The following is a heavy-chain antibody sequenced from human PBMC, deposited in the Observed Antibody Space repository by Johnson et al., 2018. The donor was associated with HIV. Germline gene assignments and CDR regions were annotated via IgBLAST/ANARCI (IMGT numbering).Heavy chain of an antibody. CDR3: AKEMSSWPGEAFDI. D-gene: IGHD1-14*01. J-gene: IGHJ3*02. CDR2: ISYDGSNK. Sequence: QMLLVESGGGVVQPGRSLRLSCAASGLTFSSYGMHWVRQAPGKGLEWVAVISYDGSNKYYADSVEGRFTISRDNSKNTLYLQMNSLRAEDTAVYYCAKEMSSWPGEAFDIWGQGTMVTVSS. V-gene: IGHV3-30*18. CDR1: GLTFSSYG.